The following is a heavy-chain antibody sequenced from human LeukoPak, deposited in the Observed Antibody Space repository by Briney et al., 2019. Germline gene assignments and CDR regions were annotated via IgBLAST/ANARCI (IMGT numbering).Heavy chain of an antibody. Sequence: PGGSLRLSCAASGFTFSSYSMNWVRQAPGKGLEWVSYISSSGSTIYYADSVKGRFTISRDNAKNSLYLQMNSLRAEDTAVYYCARDEGGNWFDPWGQGTLVTVSS. CDR1: GFTFSSYS. J-gene: IGHJ5*02. CDR2: ISSSGSTI. CDR3: ARDEGGNWFDP. V-gene: IGHV3-48*04. D-gene: IGHD3-16*01.